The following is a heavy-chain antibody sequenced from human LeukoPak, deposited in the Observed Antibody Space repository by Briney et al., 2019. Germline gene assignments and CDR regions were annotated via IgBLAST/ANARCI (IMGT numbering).Heavy chain of an antibody. CDR3: ARAGRYYYYGVDV. J-gene: IGHJ6*02. CDR1: GGSISSSDYY. Sequence: SETLSLTCTVSGGSISSSDYYWGWIRQPPGKGLKWIGNIYYSGSTHYNPSLKSRVTISIHTSKNQSSLRLSSVTAADTAVYYCARAGRYYYYGVDVWGQGTMVTVSS. CDR2: IYYSGST. D-gene: IGHD1-14*01. V-gene: IGHV4-39*07.